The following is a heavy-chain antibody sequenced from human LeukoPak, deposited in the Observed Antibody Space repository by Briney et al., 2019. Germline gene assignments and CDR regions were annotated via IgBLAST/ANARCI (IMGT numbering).Heavy chain of an antibody. D-gene: IGHD1-1*01. CDR3: ARDRNGDYLDY. CDR1: GYTFTGYY. Sequence: GASVKVSCKASGYTFTGYYMHWVRQAPGQGLEWMGWINPNSGGTNYAQKFQGRVTMTRDTSTSTVYMELSSLRSEDTAVYYCARDRNGDYLDYWGQGTLVTVSS. V-gene: IGHV1-2*02. J-gene: IGHJ4*02. CDR2: INPNSGGT.